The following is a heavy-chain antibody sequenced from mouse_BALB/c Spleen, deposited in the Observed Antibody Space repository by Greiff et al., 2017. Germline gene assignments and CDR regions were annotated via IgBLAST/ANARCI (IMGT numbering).Heavy chain of an antibody. D-gene: IGHD2-14*01. CDR2: ILPGSGST. CDR1: GYTFSSYW. CDR3: ARLGSRYGRAMDY. V-gene: IGHV1-9*01. J-gene: IGHJ4*01. Sequence: VQVVESGAELMKPGASVKISCKATGYTFSSYWIEWVKQRPGHGLEWIGEILPGSGSTNYNEKFKGKATFTADTSSNTAYMQLSSLTSEDSAVYYCARLGSRYGRAMDYWGQGTSVTVSS.